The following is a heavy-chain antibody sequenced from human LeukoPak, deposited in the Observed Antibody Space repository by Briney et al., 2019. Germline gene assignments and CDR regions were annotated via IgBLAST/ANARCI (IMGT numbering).Heavy chain of an antibody. Sequence: GGSLRLSCEGTGFTFGDYFMTWIRQAPGKGLEWLAYISGSSQTIYYADSVKGRFTISRDNAKNSLYLQMNSLRAEDTAVYYCAELGITMIGGVWGKGTTVTISS. CDR3: AELGITMIGGV. CDR1: GFTFGDYF. J-gene: IGHJ6*04. V-gene: IGHV3-11*04. D-gene: IGHD3-10*02. CDR2: ISGSSQTI.